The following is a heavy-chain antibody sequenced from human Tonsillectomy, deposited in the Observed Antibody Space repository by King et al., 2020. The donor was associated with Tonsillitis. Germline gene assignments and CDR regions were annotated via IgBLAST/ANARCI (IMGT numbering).Heavy chain of an antibody. V-gene: IGHV4-59*01. J-gene: IGHJ4*02. CDR2: IYYSGST. CDR1: GGSISSYY. D-gene: IGHD6-19*01. CDR3: ARGATGYSSGWYLFDY. Sequence: VQLQESGPGLVKPSETLSLTCTVSGGSISSYYWSWIRQPPGKGLEWIGYIYYSGSTNYNPSLKSRVTTSVDTSKNQFSLKLSSVTAADTAVYYCARGATGYSSGWYLFDYWGQGTLVTVSS.